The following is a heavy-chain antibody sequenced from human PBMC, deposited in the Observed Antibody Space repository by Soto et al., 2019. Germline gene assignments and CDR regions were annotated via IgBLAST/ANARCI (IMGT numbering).Heavy chain of an antibody. V-gene: IGHV3-23*01. J-gene: IGHJ4*02. CDR2: ISGSGGST. CDR1: GFTFSSYA. CDR3: AKMLVVSGYYSTFEY. Sequence: GGSMKLSCAASGFTFSSYAMSWVRQAPGKGLEWVSAISGSGGSTYYADSVKGRFTISRDNSKNTLYLQMNSLRAEDTAVYYCAKMLVVSGYYSTFEYWGQGTLVTVSS. D-gene: IGHD3-22*01.